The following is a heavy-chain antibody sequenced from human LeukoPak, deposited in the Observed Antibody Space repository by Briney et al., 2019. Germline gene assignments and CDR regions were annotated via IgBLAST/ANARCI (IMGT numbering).Heavy chain of an antibody. CDR1: GFTFSSYG. V-gene: IGHV3-33*01. CDR2: IWFDGSNK. CDR3: AREQYGSDDALDI. Sequence: PGRSLRLSCAASGFTFSSYGMHWVRLAPGKGLEWVAVIWFDGSNKYYADSVKGRFTVSRDNSKNTMDLQMNSLRAEDTAVYYCAREQYGSDDALDIWGQGTMVTVSS. J-gene: IGHJ3*02. D-gene: IGHD4-17*01.